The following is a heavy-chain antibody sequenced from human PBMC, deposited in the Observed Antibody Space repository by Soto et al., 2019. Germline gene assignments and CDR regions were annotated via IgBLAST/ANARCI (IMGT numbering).Heavy chain of an antibody. Sequence: SETLSLTCTVSGGSISNFYWSWIRQPPGKGLEWIGHIYHSGSTNYNPSLKSRVTISVDTSKNQFSLKLSSVTAADTAVYYCAREEAYHYYGSGSYSYWYFDLWGRGTLVTVSS. J-gene: IGHJ2*01. V-gene: IGHV4-59*12. CDR2: IYHSGST. CDR3: AREEAYHYYGSGSYSYWYFDL. D-gene: IGHD3-10*01. CDR1: GGSISNFY.